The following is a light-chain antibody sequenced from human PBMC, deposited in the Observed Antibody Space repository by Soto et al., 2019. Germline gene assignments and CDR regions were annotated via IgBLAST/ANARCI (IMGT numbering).Light chain of an antibody. Sequence: DIPMTQSPSTLSASVGDRVTITCRASQSSSWLAWYQQKPGKAPKLLIYKASSLESGVPSRFSGSGSGTEFTLTISSLQPDDFATYYCQQYNSYSRTFGQGTKVEIK. CDR2: KAS. CDR3: QQYNSYSRT. V-gene: IGKV1-5*03. J-gene: IGKJ1*01. CDR1: QSSSW.